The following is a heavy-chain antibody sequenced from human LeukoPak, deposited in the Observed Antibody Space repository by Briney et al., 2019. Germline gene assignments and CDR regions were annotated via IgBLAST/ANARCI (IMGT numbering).Heavy chain of an antibody. CDR3: ARSEGYSSSWFDY. CDR1: GGSISSGDYY. J-gene: IGHJ4*02. V-gene: IGHV4-30-4*01. CDR2: IYYSGST. Sequence: SETLSLTCTVSGGSISSGDYYWSWIRQPPGKGLEWIGYIYYSGSTYYNPSLKSRVTISVDTSKNQFSLKLSSVTAADTAVYYCARSEGYSSSWFDYWGQGTLVTVSS. D-gene: IGHD6-13*01.